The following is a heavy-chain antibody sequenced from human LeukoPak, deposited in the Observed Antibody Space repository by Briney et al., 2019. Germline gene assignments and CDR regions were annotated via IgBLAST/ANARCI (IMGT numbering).Heavy chain of an antibody. D-gene: IGHD3-22*01. CDR2: INTNTGNP. J-gene: IGHJ4*02. CDR3: ARLPYYYDSSGYALIDY. CDR1: GYTFTGYY. V-gene: IGHV7-4-1*02. Sequence: ASVKVSCKTSGYTFTGYYMHWVRQAPGQGLEWMGWINTNTGNPTYAQGFTGRFVFSLDTSVSTAYLQISSLKAEDTAVYYCARLPYYYDSSGYALIDYWGQGTLVTVSS.